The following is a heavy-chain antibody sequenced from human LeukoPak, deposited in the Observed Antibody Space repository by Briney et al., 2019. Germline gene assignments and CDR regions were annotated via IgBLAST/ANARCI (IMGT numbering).Heavy chain of an antibody. CDR1: GYTFTGYY. CDR2: INPNSGGT. D-gene: IGHD3-3*01. V-gene: IGHV1-2*02. J-gene: IGHJ6*03. Sequence: ASVKVSCKASGYTFTGYYMHWVRQAPGQGLEWMGWINPNSGGTNYAQKFQGRVTMTRDTSISTAYMELSRLRSDDTAVYYCARLKIFGVVDYYYYYMDVWGKGTTVTVSS. CDR3: ARLKIFGVVDYYYYYMDV.